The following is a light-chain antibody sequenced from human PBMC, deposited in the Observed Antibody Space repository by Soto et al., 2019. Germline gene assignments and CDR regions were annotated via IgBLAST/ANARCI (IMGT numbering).Light chain of an antibody. J-gene: IGKJ1*01. CDR2: GAS. Sequence: DIVLTQSPGTLSLSPGERATLSCRASQSVSSNRLAWYQQKPGQAPRLLIYGASSRATGIPDRFSGSGSGTDFTLTISRLEPEDFASYYCQQYHSTPRTFGQGTKVEI. CDR1: QSVSSNR. V-gene: IGKV3-20*01. CDR3: QQYHSTPRT.